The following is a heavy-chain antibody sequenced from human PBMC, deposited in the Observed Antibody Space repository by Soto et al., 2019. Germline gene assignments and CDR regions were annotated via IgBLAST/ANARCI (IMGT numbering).Heavy chain of an antibody. V-gene: IGHV1-2*04. CDR3: ARGDSSGYYFDDAFDI. D-gene: IGHD3-22*01. Sequence: VSVKVSCKASGYTFTGYYMHWVRQAPGQGLEWMGWINPNSGGTNYAQKFQGWVTMTRDTSISTAYMELSRLRSDDTAVYYCARGDSSGYYFDDAFDIWGQGTMVTVSS. J-gene: IGHJ3*02. CDR2: INPNSGGT. CDR1: GYTFTGYY.